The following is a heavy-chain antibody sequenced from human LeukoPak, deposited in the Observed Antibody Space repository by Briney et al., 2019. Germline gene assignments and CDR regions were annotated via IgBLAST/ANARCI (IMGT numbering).Heavy chain of an antibody. D-gene: IGHD2-2*01. V-gene: IGHV4-59*02. CDR3: ARGYCSSTSCYESFGYFDY. Sequence: SETLSLTCTVSGGSVSSYYWSWIREPPGRGLEWIGYLSHSGSSDSNPSLKSRVTILVDTSKNQFSLKLTSVTAADTAVYYCARGYCSSTSCYESFGYFDYWGQGTLVTVSS. CDR2: LSHSGSS. CDR1: GGSVSSYY. J-gene: IGHJ4*02.